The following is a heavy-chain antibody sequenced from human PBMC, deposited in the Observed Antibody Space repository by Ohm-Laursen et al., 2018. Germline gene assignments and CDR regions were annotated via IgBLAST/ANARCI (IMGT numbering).Heavy chain of an antibody. CDR1: GFTFSDYY. CDR2: ISGSGGTK. V-gene: IGHV3-11*01. J-gene: IGHJ3*01. Sequence: SLRLSCSASGFTFSDYYMNWIRQAPGKGLEWVSYISGSGGTKYHADSVKGRFTISRDNGKNSLYLQMNSLRAEDTAVYYCARPKSRRALDVWGQGTMVTVSS. CDR3: ARPKSRRALDV. D-gene: IGHD2-2*01.